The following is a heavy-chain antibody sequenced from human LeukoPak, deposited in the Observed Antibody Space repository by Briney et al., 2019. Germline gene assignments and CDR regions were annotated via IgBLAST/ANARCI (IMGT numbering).Heavy chain of an antibody. Sequence: SETLSLTCTVSGYTISSGYYWGWIRRPPGKGLEWIGSIYHSGNTYCNPSLKSRVTISVDTSKNQFSLNLSSVTAADTAVYSCARGRGVARPYYFDYWGQGTLVTVSS. V-gene: IGHV4-38-2*02. J-gene: IGHJ4*02. CDR1: GYTISSGYY. CDR3: ARGRGVARPYYFDY. CDR2: IYHSGNT. D-gene: IGHD1-26*01.